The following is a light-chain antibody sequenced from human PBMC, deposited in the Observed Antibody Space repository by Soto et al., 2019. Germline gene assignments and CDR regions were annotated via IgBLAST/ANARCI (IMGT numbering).Light chain of an antibody. V-gene: IGKV1-5*03. Sequence: DIQMTQSPSTLSASVGDRVTITCRASQSINNRLVWYQQRPGIAPKLLIYTASSLESGVPSRFSGSGSGTEFTLTISSLQPEDFTTYYCQQYNSYPWTFGPGTEVEIK. J-gene: IGKJ1*01. CDR1: QSINNR. CDR2: TAS. CDR3: QQYNSYPWT.